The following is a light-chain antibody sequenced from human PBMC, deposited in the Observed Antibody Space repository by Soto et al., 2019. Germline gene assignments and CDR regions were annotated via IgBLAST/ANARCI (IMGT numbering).Light chain of an antibody. Sequence: DIQMTQSPSTLSASVGDRVTITCRASQSISSWLAWYQQKPGKAPKLLIYKASSLESGVPSRFSGSGSGTEFTLTVSSLQPDDFATYYCQQYNSYPYTFGQGTKLEIK. CDR3: QQYNSYPYT. J-gene: IGKJ2*01. V-gene: IGKV1-5*03. CDR1: QSISSW. CDR2: KAS.